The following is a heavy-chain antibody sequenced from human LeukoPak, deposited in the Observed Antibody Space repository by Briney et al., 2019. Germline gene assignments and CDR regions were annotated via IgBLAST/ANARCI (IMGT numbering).Heavy chain of an antibody. CDR2: IIPILGIA. CDR3: ARAFPSPRFRGAVADDY. J-gene: IGHJ4*02. D-gene: IGHD6-19*01. V-gene: IGHV1-69*04. CDR1: GGTFSSYA. Sequence: SVKVSCKASGGTFSSYAISWVRQAPGQGLEWMGRIIPILGIANYAQKFQGRVTITANKSTSTAYMELSSLRSEDTAVYYCARAFPSPRFRGAVADDYWGQGTLVTVSS.